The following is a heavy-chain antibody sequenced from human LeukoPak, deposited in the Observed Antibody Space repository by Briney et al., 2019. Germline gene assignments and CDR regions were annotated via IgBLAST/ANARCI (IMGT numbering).Heavy chain of an antibody. D-gene: IGHD2-2*01. CDR3: ARVSLGYCSSTSCPGGMDV. J-gene: IGHJ6*02. Sequence: SETLSLTCAVYGGSFSGYYWSWIRQPPGKGLEWIGEINHSGGTNYNPSLKSRVTISVDTSKNQFSLKLSSVTAADTAVYYCARVSLGYCSSTSCPGGMDVWGQGTTVTVSS. CDR2: INHSGGT. CDR1: GGSFSGYY. V-gene: IGHV4-34*01.